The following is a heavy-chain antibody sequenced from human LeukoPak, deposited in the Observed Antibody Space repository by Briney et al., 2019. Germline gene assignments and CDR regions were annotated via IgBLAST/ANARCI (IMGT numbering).Heavy chain of an antibody. J-gene: IGHJ4*02. D-gene: IGHD3-16*02. Sequence: PSETLSLTCTVSGGSISSGDYYWSWIRQPPGKGLEWIGYIYYSGSTYYNPSLKRRVTISVDTSKNQFSLKLSSVTAADTAVYYCARLPLDHYFDYWGQGTLVTVSS. CDR3: ARLPLDHYFDY. CDR1: GGSISSGDYY. CDR2: IYYSGST. V-gene: IGHV4-30-4*01.